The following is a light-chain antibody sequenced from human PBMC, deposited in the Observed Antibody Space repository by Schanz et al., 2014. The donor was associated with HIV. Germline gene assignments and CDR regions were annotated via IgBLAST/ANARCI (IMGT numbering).Light chain of an antibody. CDR2: DAS. CDR1: QSVSSN. Sequence: EIVLTQSPGTLSLSPGERATLSCRASQSVSSNLAWYQQKPGQAPRLLIYDASTRATGIPARFSGSGSGTEFTLTISRLQSEDFAVYYCQHYDNWPPYTFGQGTKLEI. V-gene: IGKV3-15*01. J-gene: IGKJ2*01. CDR3: QHYDNWPPYT.